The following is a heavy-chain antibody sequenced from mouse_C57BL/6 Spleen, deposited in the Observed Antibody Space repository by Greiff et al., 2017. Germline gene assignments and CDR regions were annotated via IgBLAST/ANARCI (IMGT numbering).Heavy chain of an antibody. CDR3: ARVLLRYQLTFDY. CDR2: ISDGGSYT. CDR1: GFTFSSYA. J-gene: IGHJ2*01. Sequence: EVKLVESGGGLVKPGGSLKLSCAASGFTFSSYAMSWVRQTPEKRLEWVATISDGGSYTYYPDNVKGRFTISRDNAKNNLYLQMSHLKSEDTAMYYCARVLLRYQLTFDYWGQGTTLTVSS. V-gene: IGHV5-4*03. D-gene: IGHD1-1*01.